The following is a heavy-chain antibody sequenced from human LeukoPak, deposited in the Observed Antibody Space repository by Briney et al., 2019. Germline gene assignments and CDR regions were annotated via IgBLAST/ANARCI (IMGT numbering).Heavy chain of an antibody. CDR3: ARHPFATPFDY. D-gene: IGHD2-15*01. J-gene: IGHJ4*02. Sequence: SETLSLTCTVSGGSLSDNYWSWIRQPPGKGLEWIGYAYYSGHTNYNSSLKSRVTMSLDTSKSQFSLRLSFVTAADTAVYFCARHPFATPFDYWGPGTLVTVSS. V-gene: IGHV4-59*08. CDR1: GGSLSDNY. CDR2: AYYSGHT.